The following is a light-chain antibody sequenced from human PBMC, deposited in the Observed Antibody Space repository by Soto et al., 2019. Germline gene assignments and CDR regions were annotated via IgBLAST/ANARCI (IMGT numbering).Light chain of an antibody. CDR3: QQFYSFPIT. Sequence: VIWMTQSPSLLSPSTRPSLTISCQMSQGISSYLAWYQQKPGKAPEIMIYAASTLHSGVPSRFSGSGSGTDFTLTISCLKSEDCATYYCQQFYSFPITFGQGTRLEIK. J-gene: IGKJ5*01. CDR2: AAS. CDR1: QGISSY. V-gene: IGKV1D-8*01.